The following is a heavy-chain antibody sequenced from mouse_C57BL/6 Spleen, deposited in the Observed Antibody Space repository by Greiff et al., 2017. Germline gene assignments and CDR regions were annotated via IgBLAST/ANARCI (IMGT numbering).Heavy chain of an antibody. J-gene: IGHJ3*01. CDR1: GYTFTSYW. Sequence: QVQLQQPGAELVMPGASVKLSCKASGYTFTSYWMHWVKQRPGQGLEWIGEIDPSDSYTNYNQKFKGKSTLTVDKSSSTAYMQLSSLTSEDSAVYYCARSKAYDYDGAWFAYWGQGTLVTVSA. V-gene: IGHV1-69*01. D-gene: IGHD2-4*01. CDR3: ARSKAYDYDGAWFAY. CDR2: IDPSDSYT.